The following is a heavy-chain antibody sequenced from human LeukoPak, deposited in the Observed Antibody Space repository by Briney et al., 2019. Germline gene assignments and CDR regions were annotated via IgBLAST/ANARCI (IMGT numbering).Heavy chain of an antibody. CDR1: GFTFTSYA. CDR3: AKYAMREIFFGDY. D-gene: IGHD3-3*01. Sequence: SGGSLRLSCAASGFTFTSYAMSWVRQAPGKGLEWVSAISGSGDSTYYESTYYAVSVKGRFTISRDNSKNMLYLQMNSLRAEDTAVYYCAKYAMREIFFGDYWGQGTLVAVSS. J-gene: IGHJ4*02. V-gene: IGHV3-23*01. CDR2: ISGSGDSTYYEST.